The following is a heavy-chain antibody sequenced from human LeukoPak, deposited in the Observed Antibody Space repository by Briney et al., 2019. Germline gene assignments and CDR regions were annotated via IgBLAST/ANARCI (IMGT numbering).Heavy chain of an antibody. CDR1: GGFVSSSSYY. V-gene: IGHV4-61*01. D-gene: IGHD1-26*01. Sequence: SETLSLTCTVSGGFVSSSSYYWSWIRQPLGKGLEWIGYIYYSGSTNYNPSLKSRVTISVDTSKNQFSLKLSSVTAADTAVYYCARESGRATQGDDAFDIWGQGTMVTVSS. CDR2: IYYSGST. CDR3: ARESGRATQGDDAFDI. J-gene: IGHJ3*02.